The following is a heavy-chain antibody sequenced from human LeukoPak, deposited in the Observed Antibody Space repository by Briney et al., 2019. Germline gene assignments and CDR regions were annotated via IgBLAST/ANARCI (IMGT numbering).Heavy chain of an antibody. CDR2: IYYSGST. CDR1: GGSISSYY. J-gene: IGHJ4*02. D-gene: IGHD2-2*01. CDR3: AREYCSSTSCQADY. Sequence: SETPSLTCTVSGGSISSYYWSWIRQPPGKGLEWIGYIYYSGSTNYNPSLKSRVTISVDTSKNQFSLKLSSVSAADTAVYYCAREYCSSTSCQADYWGQGTLVTVSS. V-gene: IGHV4-59*01.